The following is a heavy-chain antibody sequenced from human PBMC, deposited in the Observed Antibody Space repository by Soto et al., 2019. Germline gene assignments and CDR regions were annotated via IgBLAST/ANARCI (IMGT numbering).Heavy chain of an antibody. J-gene: IGHJ4*02. D-gene: IGHD3-16*01. CDR1: GGSISNFY. CDR3: ARAPRVLSRSYFHS. Sequence: QVHLRESGPGLVKPSETLSLSCTVSGGSISNFYWSWIRQPPGKGLEWIGYISYSGNTNYNPSLKSRVSRSVDTSKNQLSLNLTSVTAADTAGYYCARAPRVLSRSYFHSWGQGSPGTVSS. V-gene: IGHV4-59*01. CDR2: ISYSGNT.